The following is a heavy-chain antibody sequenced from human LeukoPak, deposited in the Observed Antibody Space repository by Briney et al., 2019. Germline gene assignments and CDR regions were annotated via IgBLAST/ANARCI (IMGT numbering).Heavy chain of an antibody. CDR2: INPSGGST. CDR3: ARDLGLRYFDWENWFDP. CDR1: GYTFTSYY. Sequence: ASVKVSCTASGYTFTSYYMHWVRQAPGQGLEWMGIINPSGGSTSYAQKFQGRVTMTRDTSTSTVYMELSSLRSEDTAVYYCARDLGLRYFDWENWFDPWGQGTLVTVSS. D-gene: IGHD3-9*01. J-gene: IGHJ5*02. V-gene: IGHV1-46*01.